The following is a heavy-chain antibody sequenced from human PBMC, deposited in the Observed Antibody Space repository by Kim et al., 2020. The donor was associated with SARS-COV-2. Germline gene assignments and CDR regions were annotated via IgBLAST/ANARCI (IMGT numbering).Heavy chain of an antibody. CDR1: GGSFSGYY. D-gene: IGHD3-3*01. J-gene: IGHJ6*01. Sequence: SETLSLTCAVYGGSFSGYYWSWIRQPPGKGLEWIGEINHSGSTNYNPSLKSRVTISVDTSKNQFSLKLSSVTAADTAVYYCARGQYYDFWSGLYYYGMDV. CDR2: INHSGST. V-gene: IGHV4-34*01. CDR3: ARGQYYDFWSGLYYYGMDV.